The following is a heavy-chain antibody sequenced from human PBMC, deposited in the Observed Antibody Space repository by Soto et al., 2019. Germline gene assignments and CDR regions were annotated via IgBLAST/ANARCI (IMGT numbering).Heavy chain of an antibody. Sequence: PGGSLRLSCAASGFTFSPYNMNWVRQAPGKGLEWVSYISTLGSIIYYADSVKGRFTISRDDARNSLYLQMNSLRAEDTGVYYCARDQGIVLDKEWYDPWGQGTLVTVSS. CDR3: ARDQGIVLDKEWYDP. J-gene: IGHJ5*02. CDR1: GFTFSPYN. CDR2: ISTLGSII. V-gene: IGHV3-48*01. D-gene: IGHD2-8*02.